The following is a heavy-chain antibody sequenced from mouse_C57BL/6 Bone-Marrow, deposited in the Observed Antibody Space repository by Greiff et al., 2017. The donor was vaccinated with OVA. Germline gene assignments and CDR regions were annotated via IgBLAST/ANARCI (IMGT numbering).Heavy chain of an antibody. D-gene: IGHD2-5*01. CDR2: IYPGSGST. V-gene: IGHV1-55*01. CDR3: AREYSNSFAY. J-gene: IGHJ3*01. Sequence: QVHVKQPGAELVKPGASVKMSCKASGYTFTDYWITWVKQRPGQGLEWIGDIYPGSGSTNYNEKFKSKATLTVDTSSSTAYMQLSSLTSEDSAVYYCAREYSNSFAYWGQGTLVTVSA. CDR1: GYTFTDYW.